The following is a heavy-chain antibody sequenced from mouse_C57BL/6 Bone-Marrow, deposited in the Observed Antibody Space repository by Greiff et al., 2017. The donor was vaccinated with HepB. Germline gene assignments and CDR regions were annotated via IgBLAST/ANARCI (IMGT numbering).Heavy chain of an antibody. J-gene: IGHJ1*03. CDR3: ARIYDGYPYWYFDV. D-gene: IGHD2-3*01. CDR2: ISSGGSYT. Sequence: EVQRVESGGDLVKPGGSLKLSCAASGFTFSSYGMSWVRQTPDKRLEWVATISSGGSYTYYPDSVKGRFTISRDNAKNTLYLQMSSLKSEDTAMYYCARIYDGYPYWYFDVWGTGTTVTVAS. V-gene: IGHV5-6*01. CDR1: GFTFSSYG.